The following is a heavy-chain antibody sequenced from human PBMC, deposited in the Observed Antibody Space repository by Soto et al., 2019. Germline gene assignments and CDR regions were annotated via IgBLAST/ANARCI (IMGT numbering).Heavy chain of an antibody. CDR3: ARFSGNAFDI. CDR1: GGAISSSSYN. J-gene: IGHJ3*02. CDR2: IYYNGDT. V-gene: IGHV4-39*01. Sequence: SETLSLTCSVSGGAISSSSYNWDWIRQHPGKGLEWIGTIYYNGDTDYNPSLKSRATISVDASDYQFSLKLSSVTAADTSIYYCARFSGNAFDIWGHGTMVTVSS.